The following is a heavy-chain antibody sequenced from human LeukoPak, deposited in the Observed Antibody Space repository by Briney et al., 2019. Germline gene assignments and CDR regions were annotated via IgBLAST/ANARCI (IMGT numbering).Heavy chain of an antibody. CDR1: GFTVSSNY. Sequence: GGSLRLSCAASGFTVSSNYMSWARQAPGKGLEWVSVIYSGGSTYYADSVKGRFTISRDNSKNTLYLQMNSLRAEDTAVYYCAGDPQYSSSWNFDYWGQGTLVTVSS. J-gene: IGHJ4*02. D-gene: IGHD6-13*01. V-gene: IGHV3-66*02. CDR3: AGDPQYSSSWNFDY. CDR2: IYSGGST.